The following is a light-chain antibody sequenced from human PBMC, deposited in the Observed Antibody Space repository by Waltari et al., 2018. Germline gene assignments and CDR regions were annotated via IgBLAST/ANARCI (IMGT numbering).Light chain of an antibody. CDR2: GKN. CDR1: SLRTYY. V-gene: IGLV3-19*01. J-gene: IGLJ2*01. CDR3: NSRDTIGDHVV. Sequence: SSELTQDPAVSVALGQTVRITCQGDSLRTYYASWYQQKPGQAPVLVFYGKNNRPSGIPDRSSDSSSGNTASLIITGTQAEDEAVYYCNSRDTIGDHVVFGGGTKLTVL.